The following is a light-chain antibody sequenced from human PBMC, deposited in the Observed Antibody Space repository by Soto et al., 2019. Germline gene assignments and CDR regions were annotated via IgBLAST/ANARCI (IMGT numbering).Light chain of an antibody. J-gene: IGKJ1*01. CDR1: ETVATN. CDR2: GAS. V-gene: IGKV3-11*01. CDR3: QQRSNWPPWT. Sequence: EVVMTQSPATLSVSPGERATLSCRASETVATNLAWYQQKPGQAPRLLISGASSRATGIPDRFSGSGSETDFTLTISSLEPEDFAVYYCQQRSNWPPWTFGQGTKVDIK.